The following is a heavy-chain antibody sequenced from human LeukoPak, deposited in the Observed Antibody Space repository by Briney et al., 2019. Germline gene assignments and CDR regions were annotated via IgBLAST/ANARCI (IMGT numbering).Heavy chain of an antibody. CDR2: INTDGSST. V-gene: IGHV3-74*01. CDR3: AKERGAVGVPLFDY. J-gene: IGHJ4*02. D-gene: IGHD6-13*01. CDR1: GFTFSSYW. Sequence: GGSLRLSCAASGFTFSSYWMHWVRQAPGKGLVWVSRINTDGSSTSYADSVKGRFTISRDNAKNTLYLQMNSLRAEDTAVYYCAKERGAVGVPLFDYWGQGTLVTVSS.